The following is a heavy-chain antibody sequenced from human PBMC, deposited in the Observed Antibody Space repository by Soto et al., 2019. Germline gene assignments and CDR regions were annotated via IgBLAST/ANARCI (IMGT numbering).Heavy chain of an antibody. D-gene: IGHD6-13*01. CDR1: GFTFSNYW. V-gene: IGHV3-7*01. CDR3: ARDEHSTWVY. CDR2: IKQDGTER. J-gene: IGHJ4*02. Sequence: EVQLVESGGGVVQPGGSLRLSCAASGFTFSNYWMTWVRQAPGKGLEWVASIKQDGTERFYVDSVKGRFTISKDNAKNSLYLQMDGLRAEDTAVYYCARDEHSTWVYWGQGTLVTVSS.